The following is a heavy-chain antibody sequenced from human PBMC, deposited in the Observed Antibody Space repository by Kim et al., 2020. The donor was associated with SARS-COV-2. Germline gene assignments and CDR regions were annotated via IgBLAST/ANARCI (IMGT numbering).Heavy chain of an antibody. CDR1: GYSFTSYW. D-gene: IGHD3-22*01. J-gene: IGHJ4*02. CDR3: ARRDLYYYDSSGYYYTPHFDY. V-gene: IGHV5-51*01. Sequence: GESLKISCKGSGYSFTSYWIGWVRQMPGKGLEWMGIIYPGDSDTRYSPSFQGQVTISADKSISTAYLQWSSLKASDTAMYYCARRDLYYYDSSGYYYTPHFDYWGQGTLVTVSS. CDR2: IYPGDSDT.